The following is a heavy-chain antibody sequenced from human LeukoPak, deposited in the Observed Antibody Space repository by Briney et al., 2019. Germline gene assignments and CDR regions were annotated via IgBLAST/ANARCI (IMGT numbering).Heavy chain of an antibody. J-gene: IGHJ4*02. Sequence: SETLSLTCAVYGGSFSGYYWSWIRQPPGKGLEWIGEINHSGSTNYNPSLKSRVTISVDTSKNQFSLKLSSVTAADTAVYYCACGYYYVYYFDYWGQGTLVTVSS. CDR3: ACGYYYVYYFDY. D-gene: IGHD3-22*01. CDR2: INHSGST. V-gene: IGHV4-34*01. CDR1: GGSFSGYY.